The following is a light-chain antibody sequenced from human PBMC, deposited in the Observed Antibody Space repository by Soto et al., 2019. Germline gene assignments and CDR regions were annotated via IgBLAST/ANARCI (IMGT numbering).Light chain of an antibody. Sequence: QSALTQPASVSGSPGQSITISCTGTSSDIGAYNYVSWYQHHPGKAPKLIIYDVSTRPSGVSDRFSASKSGNTASLTISGLQADDEADYYYSSDTSSNTEVFGTGTKVTVL. J-gene: IGLJ1*01. CDR3: SSDTSSNTEV. V-gene: IGLV2-14*03. CDR1: SSDIGAYNY. CDR2: DVS.